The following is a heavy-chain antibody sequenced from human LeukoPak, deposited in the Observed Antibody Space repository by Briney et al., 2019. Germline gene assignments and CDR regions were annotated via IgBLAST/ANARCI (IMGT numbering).Heavy chain of an antibody. J-gene: IGHJ5*02. V-gene: IGHV3-23*01. CDR3: GKQFSSSWQFDP. CDR1: GFIYNTYA. CDR2: IDNSGDYT. D-gene: IGHD6-13*01. Sequence: PGGSLRLSCAVSGFIYNTYAMTWVRQAPGKGLEWVSSIDNSGDYTYYADSMKGRFTISRDNSRNTLYLQMSSLRVEDTALYYCGKQFSSSWQFDPRGQGTLVTVSS.